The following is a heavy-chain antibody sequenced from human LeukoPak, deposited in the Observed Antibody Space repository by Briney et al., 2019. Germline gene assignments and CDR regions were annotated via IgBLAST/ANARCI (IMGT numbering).Heavy chain of an antibody. Sequence: SETLSLTCTVSGDSISNYYWSWIRQSPGKELEWIGYMYNRGSTIYNPSLKSRVTIPTDTSKNQFSLRLTSVTAADTAVYYCARAEKAVTGTLNYWGQGPLITVSS. V-gene: IGHV4-59*01. CDR3: ARAEKAVTGTLNY. CDR2: MYNRGST. CDR1: GDSISNYY. D-gene: IGHD6-19*01. J-gene: IGHJ4*02.